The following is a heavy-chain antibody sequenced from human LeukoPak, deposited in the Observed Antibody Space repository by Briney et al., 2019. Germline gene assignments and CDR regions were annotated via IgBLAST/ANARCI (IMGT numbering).Heavy chain of an antibody. Sequence: GGSLRLSCAASGFTFSSYAMSWVRQAPGKGLEWVSTISGSGGSTYYADSVKGRFTISRDNSKNTLYLQMNSLRAEDTAVYYCAKSGDYGDNVPFYYYGVDVWGQGTTVTVSS. CDR2: ISGSGGST. V-gene: IGHV3-23*01. J-gene: IGHJ6*02. D-gene: IGHD4-23*01. CDR1: GFTFSSYA. CDR3: AKSGDYGDNVPFYYYGVDV.